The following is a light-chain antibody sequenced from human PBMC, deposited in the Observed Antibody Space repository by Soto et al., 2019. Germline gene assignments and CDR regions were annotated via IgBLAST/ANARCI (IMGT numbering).Light chain of an antibody. CDR3: QTWGTGIHRV. Sequence: QSVLTQSPSASASLGASVKLTCTLSSGHSSYAIAWHQQQPEKGPRYLMKLNSDGSHSKGDGIPDLFSGSSSGAERYLTISSLQSEDEADYYCQTWGTGIHRVFGGGTKLTVL. V-gene: IGLV4-69*01. CDR2: LNSDGSH. CDR1: SGHSSYA. J-gene: IGLJ2*01.